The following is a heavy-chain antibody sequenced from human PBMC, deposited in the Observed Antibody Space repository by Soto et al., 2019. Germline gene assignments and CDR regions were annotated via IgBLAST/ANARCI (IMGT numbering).Heavy chain of an antibody. CDR1: GGSISSGGYY. CDR3: ARYILPIVVVTVDAFDI. J-gene: IGHJ3*02. CDR2: IYYSGST. V-gene: IGHV4-31*03. Sequence: PSETLSLTCTVSGGSISSGGYYWSWIRQHPGKGLEWIGYIYYSGSTYYNPSLKSRVTISVDTSKNQFSLKLSSVTAADTAVYYCARYILPIVVVTVDAFDIWGQGTMVTVSS. D-gene: IGHD3-22*01.